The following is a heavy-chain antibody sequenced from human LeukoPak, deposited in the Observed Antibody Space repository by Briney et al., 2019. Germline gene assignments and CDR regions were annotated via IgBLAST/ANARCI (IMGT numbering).Heavy chain of an antibody. J-gene: IGHJ4*02. V-gene: IGHV3-11*01. CDR2: ISISGSTI. CDR3: ATESQRRHYFDY. Sequence: GGSLRLSCEASRFIFNDYYMSWIRQAPGKGLEWVSYISISGSTINYADSVKGRFTISRDNAKNSLYLQMNSLRAEDTAVYYCATESQRRHYFDYWGQGTLVTVSS. CDR1: RFIFNDYY.